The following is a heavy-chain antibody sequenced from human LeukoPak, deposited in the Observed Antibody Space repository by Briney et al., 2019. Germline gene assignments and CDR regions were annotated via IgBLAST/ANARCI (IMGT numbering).Heavy chain of an antibody. V-gene: IGHV3-21*01. CDR3: ARDYCSSTSCYLVN. CDR2: ISSSSSYI. J-gene: IGHJ4*02. CDR1: GFAFSSYS. D-gene: IGHD2-2*01. Sequence: PGGSLRLSCAASGFAFSSYSMNWVRQAPGKGLEWVSSISSSSSYIYYADSVKGRFTISRDNAKNSLYLQMNSLRAEDTAVYYCARDYCSSTSCYLVNWGQGTLVTVSS.